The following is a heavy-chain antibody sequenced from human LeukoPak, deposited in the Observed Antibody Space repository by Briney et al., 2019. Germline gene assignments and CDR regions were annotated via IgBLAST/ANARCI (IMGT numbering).Heavy chain of an antibody. D-gene: IGHD6-19*01. CDR2: TYQRSKWYN. J-gene: IGHJ4*02. V-gene: IGHV6-1*01. CDR3: ARSPSPYSSGWYFDY. Sequence: SQTLSLTCALSGDSVSINSAAWNWIRQSPSRGLEWLGRTYQRSKWYNDYAVSVKSRITINPDISKNQFSLQLNSVTPEDTAVYYCARSPSPYSSGWYFDYWGQGTLVTVSS. CDR1: GDSVSINSAA.